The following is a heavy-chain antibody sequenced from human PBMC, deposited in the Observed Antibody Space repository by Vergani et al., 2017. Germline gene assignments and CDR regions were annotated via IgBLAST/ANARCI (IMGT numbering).Heavy chain of an antibody. CDR1: GYTLTELS. V-gene: IGHV1-24*01. CDR2: FDPEDGET. D-gene: IGHD3-22*01. J-gene: IGHJ4*02. Sequence: QVQLVQSGAEVKKPGASVKVSCKVSGYTLTELSMHWVRQAPGKGLEWMGGFDPEDGETIYAQKFQGRVTMTEDTSTDPAYMELSSLRSEDTAVYYCATDSQYYYDSSGYLRGRGFDYWGQGTLVTVSS. CDR3: ATDSQYYYDSSGYLRGRGFDY.